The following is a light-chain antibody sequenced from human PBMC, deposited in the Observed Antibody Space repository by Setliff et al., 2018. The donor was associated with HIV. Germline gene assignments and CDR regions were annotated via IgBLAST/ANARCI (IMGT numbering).Light chain of an antibody. CDR3: SSYTTNTPFV. J-gene: IGLJ1*01. V-gene: IGLV2-14*01. CDR1: SSDVGNYNY. CDR2: EVT. Sequence: SVLTQPASVSGSPGQSITISCTGTSSDVGNYNYVSWYQQHPGKAPKLMIYEVTYRPSGVSNRFSGSKSGNTASLTISGLQAEDEADYYCSSYTTNTPFVFGTGTKVTVL.